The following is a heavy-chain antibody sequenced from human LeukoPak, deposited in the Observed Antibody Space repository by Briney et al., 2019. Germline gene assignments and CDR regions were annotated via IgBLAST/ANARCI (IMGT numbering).Heavy chain of an antibody. CDR3: ARGRTMTQFDAFDI. CDR1: GYTFPSYG. V-gene: IGHV1-18*01. CDR2: ISAYNGNT. Sequence: ASVTVSCKATGYTFPSYGISGLRQAPGQGLEWMGWISAYNGNTNYAQKLQGRVTMTTDTSTSTAYMELRSLRSDDTAVYYCARGRTMTQFDAFDIWGQGTMVTVSS. J-gene: IGHJ3*02. D-gene: IGHD3-22*01.